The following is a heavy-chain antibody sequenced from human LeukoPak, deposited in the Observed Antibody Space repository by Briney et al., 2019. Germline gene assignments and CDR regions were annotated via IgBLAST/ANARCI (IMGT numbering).Heavy chain of an antibody. CDR1: GFSFSIYG. CDR3: AKVAGNIYYFDY. V-gene: IGHV3-30*02. J-gene: IGHJ4*02. Sequence: PGGSLRLSCAASGFSFSIYGMQWVRQAPDEGLGWVTYISYNGGKIHYSDSVKGRFTISRDNSKNTRYLQMNSLRAEDTAVYYCAKVAGNIYYFDYWGQGALVTVSS. D-gene: IGHD4-23*01. CDR2: ISYNGGKI.